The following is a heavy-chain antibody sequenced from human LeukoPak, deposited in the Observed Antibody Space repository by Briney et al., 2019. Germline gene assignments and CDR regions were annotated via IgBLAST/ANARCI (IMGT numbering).Heavy chain of an antibody. V-gene: IGHV3-30*01. CDR1: GFTLSAYA. CDR2: TSSDATVK. CDR3: ARDPVPAAARHFDY. Sequence: GGSLRLSSAPSGFTLSAYAMHSVRQAPGKGQEWGAVTSSDATVKYYPDSVKGRFTISRDNSKNTLYLQVNSLRPEDTGVYYCARDPVPAAARHFDYWGQGTLVTVSS. J-gene: IGHJ4*01. D-gene: IGHD2-2*01.